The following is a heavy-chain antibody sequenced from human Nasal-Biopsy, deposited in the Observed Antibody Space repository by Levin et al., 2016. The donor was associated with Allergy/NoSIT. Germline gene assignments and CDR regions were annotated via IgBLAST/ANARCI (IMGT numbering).Heavy chain of an antibody. CDR3: ASGTSFLFAFDI. V-gene: IGHV4-59*08. J-gene: IGHJ3*02. CDR1: GGSISNYY. CDR2: IYYSGVT. Sequence: GSLRLSCTVSGGSISNYYWNWIRQTPGKGLEWIGYIYYSGVTKYNPSLEGRVTMSVDTSRYRVTLNLRSVTASDTAVYFCASGTSFLFAFDIWGHGHMVTVSS. D-gene: IGHD1-26*01.